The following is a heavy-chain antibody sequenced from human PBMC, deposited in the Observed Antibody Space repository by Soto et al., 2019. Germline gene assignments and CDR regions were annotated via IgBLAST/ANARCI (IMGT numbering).Heavy chain of an antibody. CDR1: GFSFSSYW. CDR2: IRQDGGER. D-gene: IGHD1-26*01. Sequence: EVHLVESGGDLVQPGGSLRLSCAACGFSFSSYWMTWIRQAPGKGLEWVANIRQDGGERYYADSVRGRFTVSRDNAKNSLYLQMNSLRAEDTAVYFCSRDVVVGAKALNYWGQGTLVTVSS. V-gene: IGHV3-7*01. CDR3: SRDVVVGAKALNY. J-gene: IGHJ4*02.